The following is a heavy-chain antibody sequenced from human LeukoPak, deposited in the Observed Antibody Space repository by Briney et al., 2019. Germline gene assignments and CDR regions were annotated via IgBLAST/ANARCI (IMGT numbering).Heavy chain of an antibody. J-gene: IGHJ4*02. CDR3: ARGGSSSDY. CDR2: IYYSGST. V-gene: IGHV4-59*01. D-gene: IGHD6-13*01. Sequence: SETLSLTCTVSGGSISSYYWSWIRQPPGKGLEWIGYIYYSGSTNYNPSLKSRVTISVDTSKNQFSLKLSSVTAADTAVYYCARGGSSSDYWGQGTLVTVSS. CDR1: GGSISSYY.